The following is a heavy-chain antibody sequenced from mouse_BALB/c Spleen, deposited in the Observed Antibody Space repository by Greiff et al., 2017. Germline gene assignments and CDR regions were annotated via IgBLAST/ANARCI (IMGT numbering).Heavy chain of an antibody. CDR1: GYTFTDYN. J-gene: IGHJ2*01. CDR3: GKDDYDPY. Sequence: VQLQQFGAELVKPGASVKISCNASGYTFTDYNMDWVKQSHGKSLEWIGRINPYNGDTFYNQKFKGKATLTVDKSSSTAHMELLSLTSEDSAVYYCGKDDYDPYWGQGTTLTVSS. V-gene: IGHV1-37*01. D-gene: IGHD2-4*01. CDR2: INPYNGDT.